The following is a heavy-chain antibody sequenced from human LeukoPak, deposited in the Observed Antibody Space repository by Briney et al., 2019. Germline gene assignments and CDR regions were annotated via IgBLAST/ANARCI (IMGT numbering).Heavy chain of an antibody. CDR2: IKQDGSEK. Sequence: GGSLRLSCAASGFTFSSYWMSWVRQAPGKGLEWVANIKQDGSEKYYVDSVKGRFTISRDNAKNSLYLQMNSLRAEDTAVYYCARDLFRPADQTPYYYYYYGMDVWGQGTTVTVSS. D-gene: IGHD2-2*01. CDR1: GFTFSSYW. CDR3: ARDLFRPADQTPYYYYYYGMDV. J-gene: IGHJ6*02. V-gene: IGHV3-7*01.